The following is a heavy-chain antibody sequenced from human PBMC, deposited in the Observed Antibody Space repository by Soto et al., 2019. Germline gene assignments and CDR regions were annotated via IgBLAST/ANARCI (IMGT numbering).Heavy chain of an antibody. D-gene: IGHD4-17*01. Sequence: SETLSLTCTVSGDSLSSVDHYWSWILQPPGKGLEWMGYIYHSGSTHYNPSLNSRLTISIDTSTNRFSLNLTSVTAADTAVYFCSRLRWETENNWFDPWGQGALVTVSS. CDR3: SRLRWETENNWFDP. V-gene: IGHV4-30-4*01. J-gene: IGHJ5*02. CDR1: GDSLSSVDHY. CDR2: IYHSGST.